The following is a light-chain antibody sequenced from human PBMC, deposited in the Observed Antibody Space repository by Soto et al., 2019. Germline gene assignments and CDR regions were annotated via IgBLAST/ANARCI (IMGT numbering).Light chain of an antibody. V-gene: IGKV3-15*01. Sequence: EIVMTQSPATLSVSPGERVTISCRASQSVSRNLAWLQQKPGQAPRLLIYGASTRATGIPARFSGSGSGTEFTLTISSLQSEDFAVYYCQQYNNWPPYTFGQGTKVDIK. CDR2: GAS. CDR1: QSVSRN. CDR3: QQYNNWPPYT. J-gene: IGKJ2*01.